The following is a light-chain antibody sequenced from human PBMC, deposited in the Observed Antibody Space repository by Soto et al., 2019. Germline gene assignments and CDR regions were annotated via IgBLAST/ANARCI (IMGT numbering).Light chain of an antibody. Sequence: DIQMTQSPSTLSASVGDGVTITCRASQSIGSCLAWYQQKPGKAPKLLIYKATNLQSGVPSRFSGSGSGTVFSLTISSLQPVDSATYYCQQYNDFQYTFGPGTKLEI. J-gene: IGKJ2*01. CDR1: QSIGSC. V-gene: IGKV1-5*03. CDR2: KAT. CDR3: QQYNDFQYT.